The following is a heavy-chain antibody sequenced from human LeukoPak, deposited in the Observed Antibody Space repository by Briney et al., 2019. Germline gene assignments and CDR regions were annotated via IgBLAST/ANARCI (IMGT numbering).Heavy chain of an antibody. D-gene: IGHD2-15*01. J-gene: IGHJ6*02. Sequence: PSETLSLTCTVSGGSISSGSYYWSWIRQPAGKGLEWIGRIYYSGSTNYNPSLRSRVTISVDTSKNQFSLKLSSVTAADTAVYYCARGAGSTKNIVVVVEDGMDVWGQGTTVTVSS. CDR3: ARGAGSTKNIVVVVEDGMDV. CDR1: GGSISSGSYY. V-gene: IGHV4-61*10. CDR2: IYYSGST.